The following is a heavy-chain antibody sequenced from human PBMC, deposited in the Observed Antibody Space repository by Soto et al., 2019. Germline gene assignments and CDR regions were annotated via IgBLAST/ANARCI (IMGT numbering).Heavy chain of an antibody. V-gene: IGHV1-69*08. CDR1: GGTFSSYT. CDR2: IIPILGIA. D-gene: IGHD5-12*01. J-gene: IGHJ5*02. Sequence: QVQLVQSGAEVKKPGSSVKVSCKASGGTFSSYTISWVRQAPGQGLEWMGRIIPILGIANYAQKFQGRVTITADKSTSTAYMELSSLRSEDTAVYYCAREGRQYGGYGWFDPWGQGTLLTVSS. CDR3: AREGRQYGGYGWFDP.